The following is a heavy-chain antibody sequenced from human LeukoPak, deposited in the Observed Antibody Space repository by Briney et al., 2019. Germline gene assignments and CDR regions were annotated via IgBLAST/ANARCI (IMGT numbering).Heavy chain of an antibody. CDR1: GFTFSSYA. CDR3: AKDRRAVAAAGTDFWYFDL. D-gene: IGHD6-13*01. Sequence: GGSLRLSCAASGFTFSSYATTWVRQAPGKGLEWVSAISGSGGSTYYADSVKGRFTISRDNSKNTLYLQMNSLRAEDTAVYYCAKDRRAVAAAGTDFWYFDLWGRGTLVTVSS. CDR2: ISGSGGST. V-gene: IGHV3-23*01. J-gene: IGHJ2*01.